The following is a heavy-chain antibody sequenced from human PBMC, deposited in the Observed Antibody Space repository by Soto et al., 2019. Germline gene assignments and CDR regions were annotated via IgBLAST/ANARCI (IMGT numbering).Heavy chain of an antibody. V-gene: IGHV4-39*01. Sequence: QVQLQESGPGLVKPSETLSLTCTVSGGSISSVPYYWGWIRQPPGKGLEWIGFIYYSGSAYYNPSLKSRVTISIDTSKNQFSLKLTSVTAADTAVFYCARHGVDYGDYASYYYYGMDVWGRGTTVTVSS. CDR1: GGSISSVPYY. CDR3: ARHGVDYGDYASYYYYGMDV. J-gene: IGHJ6*02. CDR2: IYYSGSA. D-gene: IGHD4-17*01.